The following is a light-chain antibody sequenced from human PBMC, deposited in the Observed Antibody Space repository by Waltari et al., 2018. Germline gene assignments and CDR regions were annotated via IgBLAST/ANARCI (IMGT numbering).Light chain of an antibody. CDR2: KAN. V-gene: IGLV8-61*01. CDR1: SGSLSTTSY. CDR3: ALYMGSGIWV. J-gene: IGLJ3*02. Sequence: QTVVTQEPSLSVSPGGTVTLTCALSSGSLSTTSYATWYQQTPGQAPRTRVYKANARSSEGPDRVCGSSLGSTAALTITGAQADDESDDYCALYMGSGIWVFGGGTRLTVL.